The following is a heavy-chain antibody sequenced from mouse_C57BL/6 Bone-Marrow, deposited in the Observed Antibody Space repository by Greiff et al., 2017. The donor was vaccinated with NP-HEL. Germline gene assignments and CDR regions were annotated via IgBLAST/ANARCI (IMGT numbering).Heavy chain of an antibody. V-gene: IGHV1-64*01. CDR1: GYTFTSYW. Sequence: QVQLQQPGAELVKPGASVKLSCKASGYTFTSYWMHWVKQRPGQGLEWIGMIHPNSGSTNYNEKFKSKATLTVDKSSSTAYMQLSSLTSEDSAVYYCARTTVVAYYFDYWGQGTTLTVS. J-gene: IGHJ2*01. CDR2: IHPNSGST. CDR3: ARTTVVAYYFDY. D-gene: IGHD1-1*01.